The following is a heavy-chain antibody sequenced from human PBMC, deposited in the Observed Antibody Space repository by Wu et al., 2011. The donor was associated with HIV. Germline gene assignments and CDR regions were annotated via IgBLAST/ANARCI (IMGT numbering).Heavy chain of an antibody. Sequence: QVQLVQSGAEVKRPGASVKVSCKASGYAFTGFYIHWVRQAPGHTLEWMGRIIPIFGTAIYAHKFQGRLTITADKSSNTASMELTSLKSEDTAVYYCATDPTIAVAGTKSFWGRGTLVSGLL. V-gene: IGHV1-69*06. CDR3: ATDPTIAVAGTKSF. CDR1: GYAFTGFY. CDR2: IIPIFGTA. D-gene: IGHD6-19*01. J-gene: IGHJ4*02.